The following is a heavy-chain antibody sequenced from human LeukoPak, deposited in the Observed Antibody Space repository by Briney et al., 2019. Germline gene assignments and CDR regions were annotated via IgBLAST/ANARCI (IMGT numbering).Heavy chain of an antibody. Sequence: GGSLRLSCAASGFTVSSNYMSWVRQAPGKGLVWVSVIYSGGSTYYGDSVKGRITISRDNSKNTLDLQMNSLRAEDTAVYDCARSRYCSGGSCWGGAFDIWGQGTMVTVSS. CDR1: GFTVSSNY. CDR2: IYSGGST. CDR3: ARSRYCSGGSCWGGAFDI. J-gene: IGHJ3*02. V-gene: IGHV3-53*01. D-gene: IGHD2-15*01.